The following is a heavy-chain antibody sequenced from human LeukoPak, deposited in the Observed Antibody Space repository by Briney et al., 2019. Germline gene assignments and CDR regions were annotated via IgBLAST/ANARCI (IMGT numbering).Heavy chain of an antibody. V-gene: IGHV3-23*01. D-gene: IGHD2-8*02. Sequence: GGSLRLSCAASGFTFSNYAMGWVRQAPGKGLEWVSAVTGSGSSTNYADSVKGRFTISRDNSKSTLYLQMNSLRAEDTALYYCARKPPSGGVFDFWGQGTLVTVSS. J-gene: IGHJ4*02. CDR2: VTGSGSST. CDR3: ARKPPSGGVFDF. CDR1: GFTFSNYA.